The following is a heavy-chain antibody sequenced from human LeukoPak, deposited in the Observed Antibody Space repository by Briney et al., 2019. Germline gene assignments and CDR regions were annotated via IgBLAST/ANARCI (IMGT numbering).Heavy chain of an antibody. CDR2: IIHSGST. V-gene: IGHV4-34*01. J-gene: IGHJ4*02. CDR1: GGSFSSYY. Sequence: PSETLSLTCAVYGGSFSSYYWSWIRQPPGKGLEWIGEIIHSGSTNYNPSLRSRVTISVDTSKNQFSLKLSSVTAADTAVYYCARGSYGSGSYYNGELFDYWGQGTLVTVSS. D-gene: IGHD3-10*01. CDR3: ARGSYGSGSYYNGELFDY.